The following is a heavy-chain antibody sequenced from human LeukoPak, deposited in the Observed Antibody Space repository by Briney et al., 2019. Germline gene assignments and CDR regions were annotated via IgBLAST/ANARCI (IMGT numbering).Heavy chain of an antibody. V-gene: IGHV3-23*01. CDR2: ISGSGGST. CDR3: AKDPQRLGYCSSTSCYEGY. CDR1: GFTFSSYA. D-gene: IGHD2-2*01. J-gene: IGHJ4*02. Sequence: GGSLRLSCAASGFTFSSYAMSWVRQAPGKGLEWVSAISGSGGSTYYADSVKGRFTISRDNSKNTLYLQMNSLRAEDTAVYYCAKDPQRLGYCSSTSCYEGYWGQGTLVTDSS.